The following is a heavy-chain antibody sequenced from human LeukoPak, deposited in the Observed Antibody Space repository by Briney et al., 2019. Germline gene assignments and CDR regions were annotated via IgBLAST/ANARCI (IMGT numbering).Heavy chain of an antibody. J-gene: IGHJ4*02. CDR2: ISGRGGST. D-gene: IGHD6-19*01. V-gene: IGHV3-23*01. Sequence: GGSLRLSCAASGFTFGSYAMFWVRQATGEGLEWVSDISGRGGSTFYAGSVKGRFTISRDNSENTVYLQMNSLRADDTAVYYCAKTTAGYSSGRYPGWPVDYWGQGTLVTVSS. CDR3: AKTTAGYSSGRYPGWPVDY. CDR1: GFTFGSYA.